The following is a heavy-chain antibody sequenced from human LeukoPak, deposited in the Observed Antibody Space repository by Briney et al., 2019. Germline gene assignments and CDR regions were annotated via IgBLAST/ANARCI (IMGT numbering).Heavy chain of an antibody. CDR3: ARENDSSGYSAWDY. J-gene: IGHJ4*02. V-gene: IGHV3-7*01. Sequence: GGSLRLSCAASGFTFSSYWMSWVRQAPGKGLEWVANIKQDGSEKYYVDSVKGRFTISRDNAKNSLCLQMNSLRAVDTAVYYCARENDSSGYSAWDYWGQGTLVTVSS. CDR2: IKQDGSEK. D-gene: IGHD3-22*01. CDR1: GFTFSSYW.